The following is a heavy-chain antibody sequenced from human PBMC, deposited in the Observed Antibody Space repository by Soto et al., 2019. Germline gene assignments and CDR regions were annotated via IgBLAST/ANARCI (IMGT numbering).Heavy chain of an antibody. D-gene: IGHD4-4*01. CDR3: ARAHSNYGANYYYYGMDV. CDR2: TYHRSKWYN. CDR1: GDSVSSNSAA. V-gene: IGHV6-1*01. J-gene: IGHJ6*02. Sequence: SQTLSLTCAISGDSVSSNSAAWNWIRQSPSRGLEWLGRTYHRSKWYNDYAVSVKSRITINPDTSKNQFSLQLNSVTPEDTAVYYCARAHSNYGANYYYYGMDVWGQGTTVTVSS.